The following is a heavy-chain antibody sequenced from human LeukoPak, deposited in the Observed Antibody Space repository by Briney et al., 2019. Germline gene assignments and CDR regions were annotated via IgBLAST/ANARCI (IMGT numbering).Heavy chain of an antibody. Sequence: GGSLRLSCAASGFTFSSYAMSWVRQAPGKGLEWVSGISGSDGSTNYADSVKGRFTISRENSKNTLYLQMNSLRAEDTAVYYCARSPYSSGWYIFWGQGTLVSVSS. CDR2: ISGSDGST. D-gene: IGHD6-19*01. J-gene: IGHJ4*02. V-gene: IGHV3-23*01. CDR3: ARSPYSSGWYIF. CDR1: GFTFSSYA.